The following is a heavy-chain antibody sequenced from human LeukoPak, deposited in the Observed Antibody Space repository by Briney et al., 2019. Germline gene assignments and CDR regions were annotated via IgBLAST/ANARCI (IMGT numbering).Heavy chain of an antibody. CDR3: AKDGGLWVSAHWGDS. V-gene: IGHV3-23*01. Sequence: GGSLRLSCAASGLTFSSYTMSWVRQAPGKGLEWVSTITTSDGNTYYADSVKGRFTVSRDNSKNTLFLQMNSLRAEDTAVYYCAKDGGLWVSAHWGDSWGRGTLVTVSS. D-gene: IGHD7-27*01. J-gene: IGHJ4*02. CDR1: GLTFSSYT. CDR2: ITTSDGNT.